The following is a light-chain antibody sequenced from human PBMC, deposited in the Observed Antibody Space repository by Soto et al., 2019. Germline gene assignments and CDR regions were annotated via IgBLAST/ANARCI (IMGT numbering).Light chain of an antibody. CDR1: SGSIASNY. CDR2: EYN. CDR3: QSYDSSSWV. J-gene: IGLJ3*02. Sequence: NFMLTQPHSVSESPGKTVTISCTRSSGSIASNYVQWYQQRPVSAPTTVIYEYNQRPSGVPDRFSGSIDSSSNSASLAISGLKTEDEADYYCQSYDSSSWVFGGGTKLTVL. V-gene: IGLV6-57*03.